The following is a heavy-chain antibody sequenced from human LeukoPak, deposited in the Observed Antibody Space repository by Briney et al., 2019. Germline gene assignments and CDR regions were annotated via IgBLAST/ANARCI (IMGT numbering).Heavy chain of an antibody. Sequence: PGKSLRLSCAASGFTFRSYAIHWVRQAPGKGLEWVAFISWDGTIKYYADSVKGRFSISRDNSKNTLSLQMNSLRGEDTAVYYCAKDRVVRGVTHFFDYWGQGTLVTVSS. D-gene: IGHD3-10*01. V-gene: IGHV3-30-3*01. J-gene: IGHJ4*02. CDR1: GFTFRSYA. CDR3: AKDRVVRGVTHFFDY. CDR2: ISWDGTIK.